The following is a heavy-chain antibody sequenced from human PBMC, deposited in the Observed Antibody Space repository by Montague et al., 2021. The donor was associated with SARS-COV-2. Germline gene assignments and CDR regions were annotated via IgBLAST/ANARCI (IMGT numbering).Heavy chain of an antibody. CDR2: LFPGGNT. CDR3: ARDYGDYLDS. D-gene: IGHD4-17*01. J-gene: IGHJ4*02. CDR1: GGSISSSSFY. V-gene: IGHV4-39*01. Sequence: SETLSLTCLVSGGSISSSSFYWGWIRQPPGKGLEWIGSLFPGGNTYYNPSLRGRVSVSVDKSKNQFSLMVRSVTAADTAVYFCARDYGDYLDSWGQGSLVIVSS.